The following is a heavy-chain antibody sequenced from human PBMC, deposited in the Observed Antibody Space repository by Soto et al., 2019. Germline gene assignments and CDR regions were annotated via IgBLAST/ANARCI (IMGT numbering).Heavy chain of an antibody. CDR3: ARVPGDYYYDSSGYYIRWFDP. V-gene: IGHV4-30-4*01. D-gene: IGHD3-22*01. Sequence: SETLSLTCTVSGGSISSGGYYWSWIRQHPGKGLEWIGYIYYSGSTYYNPSLKSRVTISVDTSKNQFSLKLSSVTAADTAVYYCARVPGDYYYDSSGYYIRWFDPWGQGTLVTVSS. J-gene: IGHJ5*02. CDR1: GGSISSGGYY. CDR2: IYYSGST.